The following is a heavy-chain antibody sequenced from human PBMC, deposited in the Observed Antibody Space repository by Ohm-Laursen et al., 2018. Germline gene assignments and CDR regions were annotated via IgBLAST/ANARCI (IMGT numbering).Heavy chain of an antibody. D-gene: IGHD5-12*01. CDR3: AKHRSATWMHKRFDN. V-gene: IGHV3-23*01. Sequence: GSLRLSCAASGFTFSSYAMSWVRQTPGKSLECISTISGSGASSHYADSVKGRFTISRDNPKSMVFLQMSSLRAEDTAVYYCAKHRSATWMHKRFDNWGQGTLVAVSS. CDR1: GFTFSSYA. CDR2: ISGSGASS. J-gene: IGHJ4*02.